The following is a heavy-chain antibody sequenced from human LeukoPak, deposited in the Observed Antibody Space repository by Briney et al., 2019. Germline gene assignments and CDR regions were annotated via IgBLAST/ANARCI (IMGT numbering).Heavy chain of an antibody. CDR1: GYTFTGYY. Sequence: ASVKVSCKASGYTFTGYYMHWVRQAPGQGLEWMGWINPNSGGTNYAQKFQGRVTMTRDTSISTAYMEVSSLKSDDTAVYYCARDRSPFDYWGQGTLVTVSS. V-gene: IGHV1-2*02. J-gene: IGHJ4*02. CDR3: ARDRSPFDY. CDR2: INPNSGGT. D-gene: IGHD2-15*01.